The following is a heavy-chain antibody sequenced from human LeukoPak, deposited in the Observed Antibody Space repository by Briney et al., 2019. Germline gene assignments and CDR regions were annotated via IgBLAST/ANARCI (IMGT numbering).Heavy chain of an antibody. CDR3: AKASPFYDYVWGTYREPFDY. J-gene: IGHJ4*02. Sequence: GGSLRLSYAASGFTFSNYNMHWVRQAPGKGLEWVSSITSSTSYIYYADSVKGRFTISRDNSKNTLYLQMNSLRAEDSAVYYCAKASPFYDYVWGTYREPFDYWGQGTLVTVSS. V-gene: IGHV3-21*04. CDR1: GFTFSNYN. CDR2: ITSSTSYI. D-gene: IGHD3-16*02.